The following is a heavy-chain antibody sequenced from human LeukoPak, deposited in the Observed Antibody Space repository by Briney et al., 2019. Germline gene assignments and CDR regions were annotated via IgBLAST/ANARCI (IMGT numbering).Heavy chain of an antibody. Sequence: GGSLRLSCAASGFTFSSYWMSWVRQAPGKGLEWVANIKQDGSEKYYVDSVKGRFTSSRDNAKNSLYLQMNSLRAEDTAVYYCARNAGSTVTGYYYMDVWGKGTTVTVSS. CDR3: ARNAGSTVTGYYYMDV. CDR2: IKQDGSEK. J-gene: IGHJ6*03. CDR1: GFTFSSYW. V-gene: IGHV3-7*01. D-gene: IGHD4-17*01.